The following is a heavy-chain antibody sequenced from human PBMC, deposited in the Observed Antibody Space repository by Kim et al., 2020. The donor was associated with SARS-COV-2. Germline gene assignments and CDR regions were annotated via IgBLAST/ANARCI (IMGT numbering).Heavy chain of an antibody. CDR3: ARRLLGIDDAFDI. CDR2: INHSGST. V-gene: IGHV4-34*01. J-gene: IGHJ3*02. CDR1: GGSFSDYY. Sequence: SETLSLTCGVYGGSFSDYYWSWIRQPPGKGLEWIGEINHSGSTKYNPSLKSRVTISVDTSTNHFSLKLTSVTAADTAVYYCARRLLGIDDAFDIWGQGTMVTLSS. D-gene: IGHD7-27*01.